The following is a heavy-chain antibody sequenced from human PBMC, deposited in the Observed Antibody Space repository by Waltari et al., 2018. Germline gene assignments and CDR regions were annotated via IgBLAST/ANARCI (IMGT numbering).Heavy chain of an antibody. D-gene: IGHD5-12*01. CDR1: GYTFTSYA. J-gene: IGHJ4*02. Sequence: QVQLVQSGAEVKKPGASVKVSCKASGYTFTSYALHWVRQAPGQRLEWMGWINAGNGNTKYSQKFQGRVTITRDTSASTAYMELSSLRSEDTAVYYCARGMEMATTAPLDYWGQGTLVTVSS. V-gene: IGHV1-3*01. CDR2: INAGNGNT. CDR3: ARGMEMATTAPLDY.